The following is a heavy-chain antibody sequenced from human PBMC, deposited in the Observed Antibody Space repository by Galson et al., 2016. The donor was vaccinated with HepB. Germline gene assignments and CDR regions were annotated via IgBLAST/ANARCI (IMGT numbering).Heavy chain of an antibody. Sequence: SLRLSCAASGFTFNNYGINWVRQAPGKGLEWVAVISYDGNNRHYVDAVKGRFTISRDSSTNTVYLQMNSLRADDTAVYFCARGRGLLHYYYGMDVWGQGTMGTVSS. V-gene: IGHV3-33*01. J-gene: IGHJ6*02. CDR2: ISYDGNNR. CDR3: ARGRGLLHYYYGMDV. D-gene: IGHD4-17*01. CDR1: GFTFNNYG.